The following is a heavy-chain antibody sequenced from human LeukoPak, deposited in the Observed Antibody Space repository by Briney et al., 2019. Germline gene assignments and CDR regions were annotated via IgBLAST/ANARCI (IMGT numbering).Heavy chain of an antibody. CDR2: INTNTGNP. CDR3: ARDWCSSTSCLNYNWFDP. D-gene: IGHD2-2*01. J-gene: IGHJ5*02. CDR1: GYTFTSYA. Sequence: ASVKVSCKASGYTFTSYAMNWVRQAPGQGLEWMGWINTNTGNPTYAQGFTGRFVFSLDTSVSTAYLQISSLKAEDTAVYCCARDWCSSTSCLNYNWFDPWGQGTLVTVSS. V-gene: IGHV7-4-1*02.